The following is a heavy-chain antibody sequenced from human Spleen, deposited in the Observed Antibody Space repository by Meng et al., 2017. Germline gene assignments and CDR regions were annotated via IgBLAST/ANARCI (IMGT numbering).Heavy chain of an antibody. CDR2: INAGNGNT. CDR1: GYTFTSYA. J-gene: IGHJ5*02. V-gene: IGHV1-3*01. D-gene: IGHD1-26*01. Sequence: VQLLQSGTEVKEPGASVKVSCKASGYTFTSYAMHWVRQAPGQRLEWMGWINAGNGNTKYSQKFQGRVTITRDTSASTAYMELSSLRSEDTAVYYCARGVGDYGNKNWFDPWGQGTLVTVSS. CDR3: ARGVGDYGNKNWFDP.